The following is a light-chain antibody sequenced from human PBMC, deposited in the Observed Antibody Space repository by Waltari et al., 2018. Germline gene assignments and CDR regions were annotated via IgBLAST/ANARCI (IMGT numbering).Light chain of an antibody. CDR1: SSDVGDYNY. J-gene: IGLJ3*02. V-gene: IGLV2-11*01. Sequence: QSALTQPRSVSGSPGQSVTISCTGTSSDVGDYNYVSWYQQHPGKAPKLMIYDVSKRPAGVPDRCADSESGNTASLTISGLQAEDEADYYCCSYAGSYTWVFGGGTKLTVL. CDR3: CSYAGSYTWV. CDR2: DVS.